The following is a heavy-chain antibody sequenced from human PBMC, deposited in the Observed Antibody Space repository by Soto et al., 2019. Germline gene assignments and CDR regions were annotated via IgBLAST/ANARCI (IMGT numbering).Heavy chain of an antibody. CDR3: GRVDWNAGAD. CDR1: GLNFSDYW. D-gene: IGHD1-1*01. V-gene: IGHV3-74*01. J-gene: IGHJ4*02. CDR2: IRSGGDT. Sequence: EVRLAESGGGLVQPGGFLRLSCVASGLNFSDYWIHWVRQAPGEGLIWVSGIRSGGDTDYADSVKGRFTISRDNAKNTVYLQMNNLRADDTAVYYCGRVDWNAGADWGQGTLVTVSS.